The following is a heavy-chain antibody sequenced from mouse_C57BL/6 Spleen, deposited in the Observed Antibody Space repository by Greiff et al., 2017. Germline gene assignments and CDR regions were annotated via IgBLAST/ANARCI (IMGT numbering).Heavy chain of an antibody. Sequence: VQLQQSGPELVKPGASVKISCKASGYAFSSSWMNWVKQRPGKGLEWIGRIYPGDGDTNYNGKFKGKATLTADKSSSTAYMQLSSLTSEDSAVYFCAMESRDYWGQGTTHRVSS. CDR2: IYPGDGDT. J-gene: IGHJ2*01. CDR3: AMESRDY. V-gene: IGHV1-82*01. CDR1: GYAFSSSW.